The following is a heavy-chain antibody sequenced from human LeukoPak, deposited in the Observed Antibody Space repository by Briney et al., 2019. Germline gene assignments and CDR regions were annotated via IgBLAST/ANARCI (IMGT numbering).Heavy chain of an antibody. J-gene: IGHJ4*02. CDR2: ISGSGGST. CDR1: GFTFSSYS. Sequence: GGSLRLSCAASGFTFSSYSMNWVRQAPGKGLEWVSAISGSGGSTYYADSVKGRFTISRDNSKNTPYLQMNSLRAEDTAVYYCAKDPYNWNYVNYFDYWGQGTLVTVSS. D-gene: IGHD1-1*01. V-gene: IGHV3-23*01. CDR3: AKDPYNWNYVNYFDY.